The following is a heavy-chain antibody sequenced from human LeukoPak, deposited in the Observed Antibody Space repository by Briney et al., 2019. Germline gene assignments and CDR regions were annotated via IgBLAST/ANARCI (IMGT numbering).Heavy chain of an antibody. Sequence: GGSRRLSCAASGFTFSSYAMSWVRQAPGKGLEWVSAISGSGGSTYYADSVKGRFTISRDNSKNTLYLQMNSLRAEDTAVYYCAKTPYRVTSYHFDYWGQGTLVTVSS. CDR3: AKTPYRVTSYHFDY. D-gene: IGHD2-21*02. CDR1: GFTFSSYA. J-gene: IGHJ4*02. V-gene: IGHV3-23*01. CDR2: ISGSGGST.